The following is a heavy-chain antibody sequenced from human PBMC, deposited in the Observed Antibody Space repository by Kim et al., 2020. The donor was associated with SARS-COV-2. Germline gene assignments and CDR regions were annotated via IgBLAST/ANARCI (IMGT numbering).Heavy chain of an antibody. V-gene: IGHV2-5*02. CDR2: IYWDDDK. J-gene: IGHJ4*02. CDR1: GFSLSTSGVG. D-gene: IGHD6-19*01. CDR3: AHRDRGSSGWYMVDY. Sequence: SGPTLVKPTQTLTLTCTFSGFSLSTSGVGVAWIRQPPGKALEWLAVIYWDDDKRYSPSLKSRLTITKDTSKNHVVLTMTNLDPVDTATYYCAHRDRGSSGWYMVDYWGQGTLVTVSS.